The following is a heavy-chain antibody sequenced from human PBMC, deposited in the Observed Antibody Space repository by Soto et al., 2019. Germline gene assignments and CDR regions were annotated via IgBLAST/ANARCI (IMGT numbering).Heavy chain of an antibody. CDR3: TRSGYGSNYNYALDV. J-gene: IGHJ6*02. CDR1: GFTFSGST. V-gene: IGHV3-73*01. D-gene: IGHD5-12*01. CDR2: VRNKATSYAT. Sequence: GGSLRLSCATSGFTFSGSTVHWVRQASGKGLEWVGRVRNKATSYATTYGASVRGRFTISRDDSKNTAFLQMNSLKAEDTAVYYCTRSGYGSNYNYALDVWGQGTTVTVSS.